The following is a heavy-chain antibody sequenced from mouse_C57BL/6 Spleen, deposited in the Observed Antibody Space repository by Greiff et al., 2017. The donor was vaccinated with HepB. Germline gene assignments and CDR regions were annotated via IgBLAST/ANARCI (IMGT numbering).Heavy chain of an antibody. CDR1: GYTFTSYW. J-gene: IGHJ2*01. CDR2: IYPGSGST. CDR3: ARSPYYSNYASTDFDY. Sequence: QVQLQQPGAELVKPGASVKMSCKASGYTFTSYWITWVKQRPGQGLEWIGDIYPGSGSTNYNEKFKSKATLTVDTSSSTAYMQLSSLTSEDSAVYYCARSPYYSNYASTDFDYWGQGTTLTVAS. V-gene: IGHV1-55*01. D-gene: IGHD2-5*01.